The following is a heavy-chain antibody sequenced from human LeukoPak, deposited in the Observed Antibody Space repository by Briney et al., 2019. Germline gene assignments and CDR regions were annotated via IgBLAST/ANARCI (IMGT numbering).Heavy chain of an antibody. V-gene: IGHV1-8*02. J-gene: IGHJ4*02. Sequence: ASVKVSCKASGYTFTSYYMHWVRQATGQGLEWMGWMNPNSGNTGYAQKFQGRVTMTRNTSISTAYMELSSLRPEDTAVYYCARGAILRYYYDSSGPLRFDYWGQGTLVTVSS. CDR3: ARGAILRYYYDSSGPLRFDY. D-gene: IGHD3-22*01. CDR1: GYTFTSYY. CDR2: MNPNSGNT.